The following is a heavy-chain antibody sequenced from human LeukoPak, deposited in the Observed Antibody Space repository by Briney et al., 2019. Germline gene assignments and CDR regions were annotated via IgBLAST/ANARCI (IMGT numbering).Heavy chain of an antibody. J-gene: IGHJ4*02. CDR2: INHSGST. CDR3: ARGDRGNYFDY. V-gene: IGHV4-34*01. CDR1: GGSFSGYY. Sequence: SETLSLTCAVYGGSFSGYYWSWIRQPPGKGLEWTGEINHSGSTNYNPSLKSRVTISVDTSKNQFSLKLSSVTAADTAVYYCARGDRGNYFDYWGQGTLVTVSS. D-gene: IGHD3-16*01.